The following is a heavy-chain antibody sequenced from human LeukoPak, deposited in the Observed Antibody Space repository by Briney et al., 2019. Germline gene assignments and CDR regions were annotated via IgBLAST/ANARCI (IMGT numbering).Heavy chain of an antibody. D-gene: IGHD2-2*01. CDR1: GFTFSSYS. J-gene: IGHJ6*03. CDR3: ARGYCSSTSCYDHYMDV. V-gene: IGHV3-21*01. CDR2: ISSSSSYI. Sequence: PGGSLRLSCAASGFTFSSYSMNWVRQAPGKGLEWVSSISSSSSYIYYADSVKGRFTISRDNAKNSLYLQMNSLRAEDTAVYYCARGYCSSTSCYDHYMDVWGKGTTVTVSS.